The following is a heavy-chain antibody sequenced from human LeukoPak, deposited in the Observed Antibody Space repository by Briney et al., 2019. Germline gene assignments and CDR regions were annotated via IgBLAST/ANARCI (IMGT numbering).Heavy chain of an antibody. CDR3: ASNTGTVFDY. CDR1: GDFITAYY. D-gene: IGHD7-27*01. J-gene: IGHJ4*02. Sequence: SETLSLTCTVSGDFITAYYWSWIRQPPGRGLEWIGYVYYSGSTEYNPSLRSRVTISLEMSKQQFSLNLTSVTAADTAVYYCASNTGTVFDYWGQGALVTVSS. CDR2: VYYSGST. V-gene: IGHV4-59*01.